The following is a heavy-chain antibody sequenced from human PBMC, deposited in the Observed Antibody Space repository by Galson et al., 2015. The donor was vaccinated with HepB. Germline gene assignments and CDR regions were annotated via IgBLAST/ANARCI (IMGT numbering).Heavy chain of an antibody. CDR2: IDPSDSYT. Sequence: QSGAEVTKPGESLRISCKGSGSSFTSYWITWVRQMPGKGLEWMGRIDPSDSYTNYSPSFQGHVTISVDKSISTAYLQCSSLKASDSAMYYCARENYYGSGSYSRTNWFDPWGQGTLVTVSS. CDR1: GSSFTSYW. V-gene: IGHV5-10-1*01. D-gene: IGHD3-10*01. CDR3: ARENYYGSGSYSRTNWFDP. J-gene: IGHJ5*02.